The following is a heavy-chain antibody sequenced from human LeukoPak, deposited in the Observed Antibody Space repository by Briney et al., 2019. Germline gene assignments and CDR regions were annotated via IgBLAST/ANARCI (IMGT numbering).Heavy chain of an antibody. CDR1: GFTVSSNY. CDR3: ARPSDYDSGAFNI. Sequence: PGGSLRLSCAVSGFTVSSNYMSWVRQAPGPGLEWVSVIYSGGSTYYADSVKGRFTISRDNSKNTQYLQMNSLRAEDAAVYYCARPSDYDSGAFNIWGQGTMVTVSS. V-gene: IGHV3-66*04. CDR2: IYSGGST. D-gene: IGHD3-22*01. J-gene: IGHJ3*02.